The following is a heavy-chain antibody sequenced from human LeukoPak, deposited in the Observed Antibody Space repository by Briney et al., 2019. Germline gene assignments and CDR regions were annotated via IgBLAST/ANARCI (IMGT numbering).Heavy chain of an antibody. CDR2: IRSKAYGWTT. D-gene: IGHD3-9*01. CDR3: TRAEYDILTGYYRGYHVLNY. V-gene: IGHV3-49*04. CDR1: GGSISSYY. Sequence: LSLTCTVSGGSISSYYWSWVRQAPGKGLEWVGFIRSKAYGWTTEYAASVKGRFTISRDDSKSIAYLQMNSLKTEDTAVYYCTRAEYDILTGYYRGYHVLNYWGQGTLVTVSS. J-gene: IGHJ4*02.